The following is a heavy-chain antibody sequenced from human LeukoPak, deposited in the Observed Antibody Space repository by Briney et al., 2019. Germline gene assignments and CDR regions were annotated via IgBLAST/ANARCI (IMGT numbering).Heavy chain of an antibody. D-gene: IGHD5-18*01. Sequence: PGGSLRLSCAASGFTFSSYEMNWVRQAPGKGLEWASYISSSGSTIYYADSVKGRFTISRDNAKNSLYLQMNSLRAEDTAVYYCARDPTSRGYSYWGQGTLVTVSS. CDR2: ISSSGSTI. CDR3: ARDPTSRGYSY. V-gene: IGHV3-48*03. CDR1: GFTFSSYE. J-gene: IGHJ4*02.